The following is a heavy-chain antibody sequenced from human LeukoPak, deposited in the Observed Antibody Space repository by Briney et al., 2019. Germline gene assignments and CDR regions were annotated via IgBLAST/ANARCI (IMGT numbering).Heavy chain of an antibody. J-gene: IGHJ4*02. Sequence: GGSLRLSCTASGFTINNNYMSWVRQAPGKGLEWVAIIYSDRSTYYPESVKGRFTISRDNAKNTLYLQMNSLRAEDTAVYYCARAQHSGYERYQYYFDYWGQGTLVTVSS. D-gene: IGHD5-12*01. CDR3: ARAQHSGYERYQYYFDY. CDR2: IYSDRST. CDR1: GFTINNNY. V-gene: IGHV3-66*01.